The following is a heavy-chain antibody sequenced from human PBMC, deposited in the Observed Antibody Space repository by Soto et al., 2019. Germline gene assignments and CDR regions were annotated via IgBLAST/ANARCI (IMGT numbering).Heavy chain of an antibody. CDR3: ARARLYDSRGFFDY. CDR2: IYYSGST. D-gene: IGHD3-22*01. Sequence: QVQLQESGPGLVKPSQTLSLTCTVSGGSISSGDYYWSWIRQPPGKGLEWIGYIYYSGSTYYNPSLKSRVTISLDTSKIQFSLQLSSVTAADTAVYYCARARLYDSRGFFDYWGQGTLVTVSS. J-gene: IGHJ4*02. V-gene: IGHV4-30-4*01. CDR1: GGSISSGDYY.